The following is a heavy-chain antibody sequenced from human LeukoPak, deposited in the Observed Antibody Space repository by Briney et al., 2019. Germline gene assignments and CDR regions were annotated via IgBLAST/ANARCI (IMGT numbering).Heavy chain of an antibody. V-gene: IGHV3-21*01. CDR2: ISSSSSYI. J-gene: IGHJ5*02. D-gene: IGHD2-15*01. Sequence: PGGSLRLSCAASGFTFSSYSMNWVRQAPGKGLEWVSSISSSSSYIYYADSVKGRFTISRDNAKNSLYLQMNSLRAEDTAVYYCARYCSGGSCYRWFDPWGQGTLVTVSS. CDR3: ARYCSGGSCYRWFDP. CDR1: GFTFSSYS.